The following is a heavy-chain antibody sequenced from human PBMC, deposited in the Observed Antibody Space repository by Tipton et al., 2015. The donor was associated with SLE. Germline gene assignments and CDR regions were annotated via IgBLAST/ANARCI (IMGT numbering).Heavy chain of an antibody. CDR2: ISGGGDGT. CDR1: GFTFNNHA. J-gene: IGHJ4*02. Sequence: GSLRLSCATSGFTFNNHAMTWVRQAPGKGLEWVSSISGGGDGTYYAESVKGRFTISRHNSKSVLYLRAFNLTVEDTAIYYCAKDVSGPSALWGQGTLVTVS. V-gene: IGHV3-23*01. D-gene: IGHD5/OR15-5a*01. CDR3: AKDVSGPSAL.